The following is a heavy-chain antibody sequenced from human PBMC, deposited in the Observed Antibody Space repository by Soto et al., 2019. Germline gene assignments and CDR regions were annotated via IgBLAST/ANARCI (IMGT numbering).Heavy chain of an antibody. Sequence: QVQLVQSGAEVKKPGASVKVSCKASGYTFTSYYMHWVRQAPGQGLEWMGIISPSGGSTTYAQKFQGRLRMTRDTSTSTVYMELSSLRSEDTAVYYCARVYCSGGRCYGIDYWGQGTLVTVSS. D-gene: IGHD2-15*01. CDR3: ARVYCSGGRCYGIDY. CDR1: GYTFTSYY. J-gene: IGHJ4*02. V-gene: IGHV1-46*01. CDR2: ISPSGGST.